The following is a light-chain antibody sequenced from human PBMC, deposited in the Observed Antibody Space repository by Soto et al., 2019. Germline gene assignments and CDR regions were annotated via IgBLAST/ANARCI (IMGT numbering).Light chain of an antibody. J-gene: IGKJ2*01. CDR3: QQYGSSPYT. Sequence: EIVLTQSPGTLSLSPGERATLSCRASQSVSSNYLAWYQQRPGQAPRLLIYGASSRATGVPDSFSGSGSGTDFTLTISRLEPEDSAVYYCQQYGSSPYTFGQGTKLEIK. CDR1: QSVSSNY. V-gene: IGKV3-20*01. CDR2: GAS.